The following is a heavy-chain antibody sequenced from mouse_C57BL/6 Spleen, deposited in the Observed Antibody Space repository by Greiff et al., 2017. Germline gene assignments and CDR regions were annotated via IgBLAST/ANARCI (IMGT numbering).Heavy chain of an antibody. CDR1: GYTFTSYT. CDR2: INPSSGYT. D-gene: IGHD1-1*01. Sequence: VKLQQSGAELARPGASVKMSCKASGYTFTSYTMHWVKQRPGQGLEWIGYINPSSGYTKYNQKFKDKATLTADKSSSTAYMQLSSLTSEDSAVYYCASPYYGNPFAYWGQGTLVTVSA. J-gene: IGHJ3*01. CDR3: ASPYYGNPFAY. V-gene: IGHV1-4*01.